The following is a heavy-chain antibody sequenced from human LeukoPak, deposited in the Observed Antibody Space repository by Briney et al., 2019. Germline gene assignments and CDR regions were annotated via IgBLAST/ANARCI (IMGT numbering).Heavy chain of an antibody. D-gene: IGHD4-17*01. CDR3: ARRAYGDYEFNY. Sequence: GGSLRLSCAASGFIVSTNYMSWVRQAPGKGLEWVSYISSSSSTIYYADSVKGRFTISRDNAKNSLYLQMNSLRAEDTAVYYCARRAYGDYEFNYWGQGTLVTVSS. CDR1: GFIVSTNY. CDR2: ISSSSSTI. J-gene: IGHJ4*02. V-gene: IGHV3-48*01.